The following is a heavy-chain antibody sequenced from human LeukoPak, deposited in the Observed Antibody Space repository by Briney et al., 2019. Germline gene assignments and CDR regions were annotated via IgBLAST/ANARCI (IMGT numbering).Heavy chain of an antibody. CDR2: IYTSGST. Sequence: SETLSLTCTVSGGSVSSGSYYWSWIRQPAGKGLEWIGRIYTSGSTNYNPSLKSRVTISVDTSKNQFSLKLSSVTAADTAVYYCARDSHYYNSSGYGGYWFDPWGQGTLVTVSS. D-gene: IGHD3-22*01. CDR3: ARDSHYYNSSGYGGYWFDP. J-gene: IGHJ5*02. V-gene: IGHV4-61*02. CDR1: GGSVSSGSYY.